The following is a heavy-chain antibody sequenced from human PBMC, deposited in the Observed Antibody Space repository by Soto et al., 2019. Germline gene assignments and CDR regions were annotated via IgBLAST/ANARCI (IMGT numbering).Heavy chain of an antibody. CDR2: IGTAGDT. J-gene: IGHJ4*02. CDR3: ARALNYYDSSGYNAYFDY. CDR1: GFTFSSYD. Sequence: GSLRLSCAASGFTFSSYDMHWVRQATGKGLEWVSAIGTAGDTYYPGSVKGRFTISRENAKNSLYLQMNSLRAGDTAVYYCARALNYYDSSGYNAYFDYWGQGTLVTVSS. V-gene: IGHV3-13*01. D-gene: IGHD3-22*01.